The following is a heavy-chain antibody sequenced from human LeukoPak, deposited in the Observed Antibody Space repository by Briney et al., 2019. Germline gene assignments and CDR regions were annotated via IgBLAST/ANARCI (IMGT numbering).Heavy chain of an antibody. CDR1: GGSISSSSYY. CDR3: ARRSDFWVG. D-gene: IGHD3-3*01. CDR2: IYYSGST. Sequence: SETLSLTCTVSGGSISSSSYYWGWIRQPPGKGLEWIGSIYYSGSTYYNPSLKSRVTISVDTSKNQFSLKLSSVTAADTAVYYCARRSDFWVGWGQGTPVTVSS. J-gene: IGHJ4*02. V-gene: IGHV4-39*01.